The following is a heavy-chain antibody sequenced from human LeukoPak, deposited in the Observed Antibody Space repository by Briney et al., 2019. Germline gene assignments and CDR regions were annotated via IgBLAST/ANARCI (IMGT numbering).Heavy chain of an antibody. CDR1: GYTFTSYG. Sequence: ASVKVSCKASGYTFTSYGISWVRQAPGQGLEWMGWISAYNGNTNYAQKLQGRVTMTTDTSTSTAYMELSSLRSEDTAVYYCAIAYYYDSSGYYPYYFDYWGQGTLVTVSS. V-gene: IGHV1-18*01. D-gene: IGHD3-22*01. CDR3: AIAYYYDSSGYYPYYFDY. J-gene: IGHJ4*02. CDR2: ISAYNGNT.